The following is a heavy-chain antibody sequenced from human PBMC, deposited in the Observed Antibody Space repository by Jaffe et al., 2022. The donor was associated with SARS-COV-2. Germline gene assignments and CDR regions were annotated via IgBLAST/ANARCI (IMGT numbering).Heavy chain of an antibody. CDR2: ISYDGSNK. V-gene: IGHV3-30-3*01. Sequence: QVQLVESGGGVVQPGRSLRLSCAASGFTFSSYAMHWVRQAPGKGLEWVAVISYDGSNKYYADSVKGRFTISRDNSKNTLYLQMNSLRAEDTAVYYCARDRVSGDYYYGMDVWGQGTTVTVSS. D-gene: IGHD3-10*01. J-gene: IGHJ6*02. CDR1: GFTFSSYA. CDR3: ARDRVSGDYYYGMDV.